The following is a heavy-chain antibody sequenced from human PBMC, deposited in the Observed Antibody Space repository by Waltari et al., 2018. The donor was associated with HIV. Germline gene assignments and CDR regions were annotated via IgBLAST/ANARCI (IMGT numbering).Heavy chain of an antibody. CDR2: INYSGTT. D-gene: IGHD3-10*01. Sequence: QVQLQQWGTELLKPSETLSLTCAVYGGSLNGYYWSWIRQPSGKGLEWVGEINYSGTTNYNPSLKSRVTVSMDTYKNQFSLKLTSVTAADTAVYYCARGLPKLQSGVPDNWGQGTLVTVTS. V-gene: IGHV4-34*01. J-gene: IGHJ4*02. CDR1: GGSLNGYY. CDR3: ARGLPKLQSGVPDN.